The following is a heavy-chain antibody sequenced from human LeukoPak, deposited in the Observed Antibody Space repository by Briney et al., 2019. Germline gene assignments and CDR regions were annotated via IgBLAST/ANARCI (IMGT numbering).Heavy chain of an antibody. CDR3: ARKLYYGSSGYYAFDV. D-gene: IGHD3-22*01. CDR2: LSDSGGRT. CDR1: GFTFSSYA. Sequence: GGSLRLSCAASGFTFSSYAMSCVRQAPGKGLEWVSALSDSGGRTYYANSVKGRFTISRDNSINTLYLQMNSLRAEDTAVYYCARKLYYGSSGYYAFDVWGQGTMVTVSS. V-gene: IGHV3-23*01. J-gene: IGHJ3*01.